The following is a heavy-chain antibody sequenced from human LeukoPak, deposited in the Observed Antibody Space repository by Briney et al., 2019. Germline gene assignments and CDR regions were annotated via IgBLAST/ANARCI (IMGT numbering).Heavy chain of an antibody. Sequence: GGSLRLSCAASGFTFNNAWMSWVRQAPGKGLEWIGRIKSKIDGGTTDYAAPVEGRFTISRDDSKNTLYLQMSSLKTEDTAVYYCTIDPTVRGVIRYYYYHVDVWGKGTTVSVS. CDR2: IKSKIDGGTT. D-gene: IGHD3-10*01. V-gene: IGHV3-15*01. J-gene: IGHJ6*03. CDR3: TIDPTVRGVIRYYYYHVDV. CDR1: GFTFNNAW.